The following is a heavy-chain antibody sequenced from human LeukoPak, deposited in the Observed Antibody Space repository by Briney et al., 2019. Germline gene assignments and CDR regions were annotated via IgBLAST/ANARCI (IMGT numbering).Heavy chain of an antibody. CDR1: GFTFRRYS. J-gene: IGHJ4*02. CDR2: ISSTSSTI. V-gene: IGHV3-48*01. D-gene: IGHD3-3*01. Sequence: GGSLRLSCAASGFTFRRYSMNWVRQAPGKGLEWVSYISSTSSTIYYADSVKGRFTISRDNDKNSLYLQMNSLRAEDTAVYYCARVVGDFWSGYHDYWGQGTLVTVSS. CDR3: ARVVGDFWSGYHDY.